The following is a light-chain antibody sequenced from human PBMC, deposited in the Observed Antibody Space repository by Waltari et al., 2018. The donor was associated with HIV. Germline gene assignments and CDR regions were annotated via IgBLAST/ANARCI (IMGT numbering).Light chain of an antibody. CDR3: CSYAATSTFV. J-gene: IGLJ1*01. V-gene: IGLV2-23*03. CDR1: SRDVGSYNL. CDR2: EGR. Sequence: QSALTQPASVSGSPGQSITISCTGTSRDVGSYNLVSRYQQYPGKAPKLMIYEGRKRPSGVSTRFSGSKSGNTASLPISGLQAEDEADYYCCSYAATSTFVFGTGTKVTVL.